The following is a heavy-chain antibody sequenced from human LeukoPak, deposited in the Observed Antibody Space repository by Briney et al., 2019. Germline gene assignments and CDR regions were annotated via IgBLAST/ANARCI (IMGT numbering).Heavy chain of an antibody. J-gene: IGHJ5*02. D-gene: IGHD6-19*01. CDR3: ARDLGYSSGWNPFDP. CDR1: GGSVSSGSYY. V-gene: IGHV4-61*02. CDR2: IYTSGST. Sequence: SETLSLTCTVSGGSVSSGSYYWSWIRQPAGKGLEWIGRIYTSGSTNYNPSLKSRVTMSVDTSKNQFSLKLSSVTAADTAVYYCARDLGYSSGWNPFDPWGQGTLVTVSS.